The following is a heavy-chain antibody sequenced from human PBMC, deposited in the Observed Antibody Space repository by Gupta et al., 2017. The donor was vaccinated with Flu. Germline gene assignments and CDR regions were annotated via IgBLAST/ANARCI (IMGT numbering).Heavy chain of an antibody. V-gene: IGHV3-23*01. D-gene: IGHD3-22*01. CDR2: ISCSGGRT. J-gene: IGHJ6*02. Sequence: EVKLLASGGGLIQPGGSLSLSCAASGFTCSRLDMNWVRQAPGKGREWVSTISCSGGRTYYTDSVKGRFTNSRDNTNNTLYLQVNSLRAEDTAVYYCARGDYTYYYDSSGYYYAGMDVWGQGTTVTVSS. CDR1: GFTCSRLD. CDR3: ARGDYTYYYDSSGYYYAGMDV.